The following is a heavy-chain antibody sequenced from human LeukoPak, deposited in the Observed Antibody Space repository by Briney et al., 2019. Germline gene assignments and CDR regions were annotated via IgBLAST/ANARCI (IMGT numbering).Heavy chain of an antibody. CDR3: ARDRAFGGVIGAFDI. D-gene: IGHD3-16*01. CDR1: GVTLSSYW. J-gene: IGHJ3*02. V-gene: IGHV3-7*01. Sequence: GGALRLSRVPSGVTLSSYWMSGGCQAPRKGLERVAHINQDGSEKYYVEPVKRRFTISRDNAKNSMSLQMNSLRAEDRAVYYCARDRAFGGVIGAFDIWGQGTMVTVSS. CDR2: INQDGSEK.